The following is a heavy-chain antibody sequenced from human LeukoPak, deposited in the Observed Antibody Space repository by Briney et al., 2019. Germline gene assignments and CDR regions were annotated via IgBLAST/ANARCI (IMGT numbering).Heavy chain of an antibody. J-gene: IGHJ1*01. CDR2: IHTSGST. CDR1: DDSITMYY. Sequence: SETLSLTCSVSDDSITMYYWSWIRQPAGKGLEWIGRIHTSGSTNYNPSLKSRVTMSVDTSKNQFSLKLSSVTAADTAVYYCARNLVVPAAIPTAEYFQHWGQGTLVTVSS. CDR3: ARNLVVPAAIPTAEYFQH. D-gene: IGHD2-2*01. V-gene: IGHV4-4*07.